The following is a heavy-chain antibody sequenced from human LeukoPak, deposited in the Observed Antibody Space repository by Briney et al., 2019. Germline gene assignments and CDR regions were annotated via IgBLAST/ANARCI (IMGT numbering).Heavy chain of an antibody. CDR2: IYYSGST. CDR3: ARGSSSHKEGEFDY. V-gene: IGHV4-59*01. Sequence: SETLSLTCTVSGGSISSYYWSWIRQPPGKGLEWIGYIYYSGSTNYNPSLKSRVTIPVDTSKNQFSLKLSSVTAADTAVYYCARGSSSHKEGEFDYWGQGTLVTVSS. D-gene: IGHD6-13*01. J-gene: IGHJ4*02. CDR1: GGSISSYY.